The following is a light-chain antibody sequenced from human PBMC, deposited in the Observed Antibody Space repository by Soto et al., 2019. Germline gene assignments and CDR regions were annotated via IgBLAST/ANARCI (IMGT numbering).Light chain of an antibody. V-gene: IGLV2-14*01. J-gene: IGLJ3*02. CDR3: GSCTPSRIWV. CDR2: GVN. Sequence: QSALTQPASVSGSPGQSITVSCTGSSSDFGDDKYLSWYQQQPGKGPNLLIYGVNSRPSGIFNRFSGSKSGNTASLTISGLQDEDEAEYFCGSCTPSRIWVFGGGTKVTVL. CDR1: SSDFGDDKY.